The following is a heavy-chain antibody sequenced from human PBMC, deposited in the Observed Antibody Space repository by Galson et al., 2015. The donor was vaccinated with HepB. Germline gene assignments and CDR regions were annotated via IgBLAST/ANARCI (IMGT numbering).Heavy chain of an antibody. D-gene: IGHD2-2*01. J-gene: IGHJ6*02. CDR2: ISSSSSYI. CDR1: GFTFSSYS. V-gene: IGHV3-21*01. CDR3: ARAPGDIVVVPAAAGGWGMDV. Sequence: SLRLSCAASGFTFSSYSMNWVRQAPGKGLEWVSSISSSSSYIYYADSVKGRFTISRDNAKNSLYLQMNSLRAEDTAVYYCARAPGDIVVVPAAAGGWGMDVWGQGTTVTVSS.